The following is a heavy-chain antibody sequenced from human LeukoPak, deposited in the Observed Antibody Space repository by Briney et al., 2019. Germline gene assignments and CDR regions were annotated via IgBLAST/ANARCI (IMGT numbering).Heavy chain of an antibody. CDR2: MNPNSGNT. D-gene: IGHD2-15*01. V-gene: IGHV1-8*01. J-gene: IGHJ6*02. CDR1: GYTFTSYD. Sequence: ASVTVSCKASGYTFTSYDINWVRQATGQGLEWMGWMNPNSGNTGYAQKFQGRVTMTRNTSISTAYMELSSLRSEDTAVYYCARGGDRYCSGGSCHKYYYGMDVWGQGTTVTVSS. CDR3: ARGGDRYCSGGSCHKYYYGMDV.